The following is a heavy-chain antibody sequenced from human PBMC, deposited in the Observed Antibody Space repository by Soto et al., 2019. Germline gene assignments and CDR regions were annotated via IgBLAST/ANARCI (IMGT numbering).Heavy chain of an antibody. CDR2: ISAYNGNT. CDR3: ARDLPLWFGELSPNNNWFDP. CDR1: GYTFTSYG. D-gene: IGHD3-10*01. Sequence: ASVKVSCKASGYTFTSYGISWVRQAPGQGLEWMGWISAYNGNTNYAQKLQGRVTMTTDTSTSTAYMELRSLRSDDTAVYYCARDLPLWFGELSPNNNWFDPWAREPWSPSPQ. V-gene: IGHV1-18*01. J-gene: IGHJ5*02.